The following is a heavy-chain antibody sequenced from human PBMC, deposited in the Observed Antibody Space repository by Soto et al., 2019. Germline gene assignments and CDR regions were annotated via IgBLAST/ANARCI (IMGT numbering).Heavy chain of an antibody. V-gene: IGHV1-3*01. CDR3: ARVYRMDGSGYNWSDP. D-gene: IGHD3-22*01. CDR1: GYTFTSYA. CDR2: INAGNGNT. Sequence: ASVKVSCRASGYTFTSYAMHWVRQAPGQRLEWMGWINAGNGNTKYSQKFQGRVTITRDTSASTAYMELSSLRSEDTAVYYCARVYRMDGSGYNWSDPWGQGTLVILSS. J-gene: IGHJ5*02.